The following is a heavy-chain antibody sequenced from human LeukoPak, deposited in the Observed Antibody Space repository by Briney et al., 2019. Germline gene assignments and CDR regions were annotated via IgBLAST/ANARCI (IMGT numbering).Heavy chain of an antibody. J-gene: IGHJ4*02. CDR3: VRQQTSHGNFDY. CDR2: IGTAGDA. D-gene: IGHD1-26*01. CDR1: GFTFSNHA. Sequence: GGSLRLSCATSGFTFSNHAMHWVRQATGKGLEWVSAIGTAGDAFYPGSVKGRFTISRENAKNSLSLQMNSLRAEDTAVYYCVRQQTSHGNFDYWGQGTLVTVSS. V-gene: IGHV3-13*01.